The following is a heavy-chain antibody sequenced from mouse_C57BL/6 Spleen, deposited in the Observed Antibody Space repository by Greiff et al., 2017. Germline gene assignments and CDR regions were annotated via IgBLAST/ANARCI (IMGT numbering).Heavy chain of an antibody. J-gene: IGHJ3*01. Sequence: VQLQQSGPELVKPGASVKISCKASGYTFTDYYMNWVKQSHGKSLEWIGDINPNNGGTSYNQKFKGKATLTVDKSSSTAYMELRSLTSEDSAVYYCAIDTDEGFAYWGQGTLVTVSA. CDR2: INPNNGGT. CDR3: AIDTDEGFAY. CDR1: GYTFTDYY. V-gene: IGHV1-26*01.